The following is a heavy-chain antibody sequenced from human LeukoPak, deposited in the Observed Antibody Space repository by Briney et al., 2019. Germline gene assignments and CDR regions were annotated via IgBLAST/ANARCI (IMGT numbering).Heavy chain of an antibody. CDR2: IKSKSDGETT. V-gene: IGHV3-15*01. D-gene: IGHD4-11*01. CDR1: GFTFSNAW. J-gene: IGHJ4*02. CDR3: CQEGVPYSNYN. Sequence: GGTLRLPCVASGFTFSNAWMSWVRQAPGKGLEWVGRIKSKSDGETTDYAAPVKGRFAISRDDSENTLFLQIKSLKIEDTAVYYCCQEGVPYSNYNWGQGTLVTVSS.